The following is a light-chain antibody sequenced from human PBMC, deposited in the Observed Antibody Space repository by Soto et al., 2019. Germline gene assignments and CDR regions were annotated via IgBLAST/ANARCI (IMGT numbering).Light chain of an antibody. CDR1: SSDVGGYNY. CDR2: EVS. CDR3: SSYAGTNSFVV. V-gene: IGLV2-8*01. J-gene: IGLJ2*01. Sequence: QSALTQPPSASGSPGQSVTISCTGTSSDVGGYNYVSWYQQHPGKAPKLMICEVSKRPSGVPDRFSGSKSGNMASLTVSGLQTEDEADYYCSSYAGTNSFVVFGGGTKLTVL.